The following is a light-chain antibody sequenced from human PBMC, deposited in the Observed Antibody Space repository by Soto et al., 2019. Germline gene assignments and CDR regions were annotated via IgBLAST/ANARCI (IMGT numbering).Light chain of an antibody. CDR1: QTISSW. CDR3: QQRSNWPRT. J-gene: IGKJ1*01. Sequence: DLQMTQSPSTLSGSVGDRVTITCRASQTISSWLAWYQQKPGKAPKLLIYKASTLKSGVPSRFSGSGSGTEFALTISGLQPEDFAVYYCQQRSNWPRTFGQGTKVDIK. CDR2: KAS. V-gene: IGKV1-5*03.